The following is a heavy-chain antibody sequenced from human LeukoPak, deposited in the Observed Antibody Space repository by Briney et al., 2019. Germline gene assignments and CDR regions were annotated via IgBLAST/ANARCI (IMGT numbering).Heavy chain of an antibody. CDR3: PRLMIVVASAFDI. CDR1: GYSFTSYW. V-gene: IGHV5-51*01. Sequence: GESLKISCKGSGYSFTSYWIGWVRQMPGKGLEWMGIIYPGDSDTRYSPSFQGQVPISADTPISTAYLQSSSLKASDTAMSYCPRLMIVVASAFDIWGQGTMVTVSS. D-gene: IGHD3-22*01. CDR2: IYPGDSDT. J-gene: IGHJ3*02.